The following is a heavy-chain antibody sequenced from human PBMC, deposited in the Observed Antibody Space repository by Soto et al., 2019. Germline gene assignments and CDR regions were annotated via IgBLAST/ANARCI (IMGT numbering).Heavy chain of an antibody. CDR1: GFTFSSYG. CDR3: TRDRWVSTLTPHYSCGMDF. J-gene: IGHJ6*02. Sequence: GGSLRLSCAASGFTFSSYGMHWVRQAPGKGLEWVAVIWYDGSNKYYADSVKGRFTISRDNSKNTLYLQMNSLRAEDTAVYYCTRDRWVSTLTPHYSCGMDFWGQGTTVTVSS. CDR2: IWYDGSNK. D-gene: IGHD7-27*01. V-gene: IGHV3-33*01.